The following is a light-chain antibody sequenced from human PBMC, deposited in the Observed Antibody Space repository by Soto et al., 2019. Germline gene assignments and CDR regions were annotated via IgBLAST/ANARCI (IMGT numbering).Light chain of an antibody. Sequence: DIHMTQSPSSLSASVGDRVTLTCRASQTISTFLNWYQHKPGKAPKLLIFDASNLHSGVPSRFSASGSGTDFTLTISSLQPEDFATYSCQQTSAFPRTFGQGTKVDIK. CDR3: QQTSAFPRT. V-gene: IGKV1-39*01. CDR1: QTISTF. J-gene: IGKJ1*01. CDR2: DAS.